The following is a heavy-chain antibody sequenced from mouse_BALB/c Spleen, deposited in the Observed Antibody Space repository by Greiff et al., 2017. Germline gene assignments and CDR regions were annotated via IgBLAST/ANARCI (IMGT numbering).Heavy chain of an antibody. D-gene: IGHD2-14*01. CDR3: TRSDRYFDY. Sequence: VQLQQPGAELVRPGASVKLSCKASGYTFTSYWINWVKQRPGQGLEWIGNIYPSDSYTNYNQKFKDKATLTVDKSSSTAYMQLSSPTSEDSAVYYCTRSDRYFDYWGQGTTLTVSS. V-gene: IGHV1-69*02. CDR1: GYTFTSYW. J-gene: IGHJ2*01. CDR2: IYPSDSYT.